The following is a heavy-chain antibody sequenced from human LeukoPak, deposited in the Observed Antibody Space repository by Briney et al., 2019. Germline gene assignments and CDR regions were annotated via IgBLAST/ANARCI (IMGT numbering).Heavy chain of an antibody. CDR2: IYYSGRT. D-gene: IGHD1-26*01. V-gene: IGHV4-39*01. J-gene: IGHJ6*02. CDR1: GGSISSSSYY. Sequence: SETLSLTCTVSGGSISSSSYYWGWIRQPPGKGLEWIGSIYYSGRTYYNPSLKSRVTIPVDTSKNQFSLKLSSVTAADTAVYYCARQWRIVGATSRRYYYYGMDVWGQGTTVTVSS. CDR3: ARQWRIVGATSRRYYYYGMDV.